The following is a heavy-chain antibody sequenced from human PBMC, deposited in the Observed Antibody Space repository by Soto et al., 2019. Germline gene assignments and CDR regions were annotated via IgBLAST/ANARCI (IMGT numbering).Heavy chain of an antibody. CDR2: FDPEDGET. CDR1: AYTLTELC. CDR3: AFHTVTTDPRFDY. J-gene: IGHJ4*02. Sequence: GDSVKVSCKVSAYTLTELCMHWVRQAPGKGLEWMGGFDPEDGETIYAQKFQGRVTMTEDTSTDTAYMELSSLRSEDTAVYYCAFHTVTTDPRFDYWGQGTLVTVSS. V-gene: IGHV1-24*01. D-gene: IGHD4-17*01.